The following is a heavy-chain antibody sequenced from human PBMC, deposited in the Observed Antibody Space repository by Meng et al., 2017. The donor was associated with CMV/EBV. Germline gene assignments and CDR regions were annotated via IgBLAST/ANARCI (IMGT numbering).Heavy chain of an antibody. V-gene: IGHV3-30-3*01. CDR2: ISYDGSNK. CDR3: APGWFDP. J-gene: IGHJ5*02. CDR1: GFTFSSSA. Sequence: QVYRWEAGGGVVQPGRSLRLSWAASGFTFSSSAMHWVRQAPGKGLEWVAVISYDGSNKYYADSVKGRFTISRDNSKNTLYLQMNSLRAEDTAVYYCAPGWFDPWGQGTLVTVSS.